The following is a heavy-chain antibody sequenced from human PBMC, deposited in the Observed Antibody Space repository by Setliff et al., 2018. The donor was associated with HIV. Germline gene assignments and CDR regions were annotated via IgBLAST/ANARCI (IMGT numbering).Heavy chain of an antibody. V-gene: IGHV3-48*03. CDR2: ISSSGTTI. Sequence: PGGSLRLSCAASGFTFSIYEMSWIRQSPGKGLEWISYISSSGTTIYYADSVKGRFTISRDNAKNSLYLEMNSLRAEETAVYYCARDLRSSHGSPNYFDYWGRGALVTVSS. D-gene: IGHD2-15*01. CDR3: ARDLRSSHGSPNYFDY. J-gene: IGHJ4*02. CDR1: GFTFSIYE.